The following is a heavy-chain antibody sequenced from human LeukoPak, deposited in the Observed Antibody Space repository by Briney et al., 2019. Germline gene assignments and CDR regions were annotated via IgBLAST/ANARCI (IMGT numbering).Heavy chain of an antibody. Sequence: PSETLSLTCTVSGYSISSGYYWGWIRQPPGKGLEWIGSMYHSGSTYYNPSLKSRVTISVNTSKNQFSLKLSSVTAADTAVYYCARVPGPNWFDPWGQGTLVTVSS. V-gene: IGHV4-38-2*02. CDR1: GYSISSGYY. J-gene: IGHJ5*02. CDR2: MYHSGST. CDR3: ARVPGPNWFDP.